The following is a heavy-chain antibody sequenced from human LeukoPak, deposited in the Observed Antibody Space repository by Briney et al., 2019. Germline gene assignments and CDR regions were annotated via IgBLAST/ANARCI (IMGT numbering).Heavy chain of an antibody. CDR1: GGSFSGYY. CDR2: INHSGST. D-gene: IGHD6-19*01. Sequence: SETLSLTCAVYGGSFSGYYWSWIRQPPWKGLEWIGEINHSGSTNYNPSLKSRVTISVDTSKNQFSLKLSSVTAADTAVYYCARLPSVSSGWYGGRTRFDPWGQGTLVTVSS. V-gene: IGHV4-34*01. CDR3: ARLPSVSSGWYGGRTRFDP. J-gene: IGHJ5*02.